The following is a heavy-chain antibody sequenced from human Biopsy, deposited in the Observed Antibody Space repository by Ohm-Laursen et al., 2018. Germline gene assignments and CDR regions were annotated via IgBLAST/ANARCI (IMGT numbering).Heavy chain of an antibody. Sequence: SETLSPTCTVSGVSINTGGYYWTWIRQHPGTGLEWIGYIHYSGNTLYNPSLKSRLTISVDTSRNQFSLKLTSVTAADTALYYCTRAGGGKIYGLWGQGTLVTVSS. J-gene: IGHJ4*02. CDR3: TRAGGGKIYGL. CDR1: GVSINTGGYY. CDR2: IHYSGNT. D-gene: IGHD3-16*01. V-gene: IGHV4-31*03.